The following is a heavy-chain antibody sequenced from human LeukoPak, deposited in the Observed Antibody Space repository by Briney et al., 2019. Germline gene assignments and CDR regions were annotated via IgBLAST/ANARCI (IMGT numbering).Heavy chain of an antibody. V-gene: IGHV1-18*01. CDR3: ARGGTYYPCIDY. CDR2: VSAYNGKT. J-gene: IGHJ4*02. Sequence: ALVKVSCKTSGYTFTTTYINWVRQAPGQGLEWMGWVSAYNGKTSYAQKFQGRVTMTIDTSTTTAYMDLTSLTFDDTAVYYCARGGTYYPCIDYWGQGTLVTVSS. D-gene: IGHD1-26*01. CDR1: GYTFTTTY.